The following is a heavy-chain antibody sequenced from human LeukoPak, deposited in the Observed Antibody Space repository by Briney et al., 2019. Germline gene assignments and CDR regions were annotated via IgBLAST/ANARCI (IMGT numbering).Heavy chain of an antibody. D-gene: IGHD6-19*01. CDR2: IYYSGST. J-gene: IGHJ6*02. CDR1: GGSISSSSYY. CDR3: ARHIYSSGWYVGDYGMDV. Sequence: PSETLSLTCTVSGGSISSSSYYWGWIRQPPGKGLEWNGSIYYSGSTYYNPSLKSRVTISVDTSKNQFSLKLSSVTAADTAVYYCARHIYSSGWYVGDYGMDVWGQGTTVTVSS. V-gene: IGHV4-39*01.